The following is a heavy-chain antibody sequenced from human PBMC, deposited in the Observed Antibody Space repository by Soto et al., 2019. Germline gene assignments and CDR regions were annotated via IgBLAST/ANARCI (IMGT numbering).Heavy chain of an antibody. V-gene: IGHV1-69*12. CDR2: IIPVFGTP. Sequence: QVQVVQSGAEVKKPGSSVKVSCKASGGSFSNYGISWVRQAPGQGLEWMGGIIPVFGTPHYAQKFQDRVTITADDSTSTVYMEVSSLTSEDTPVYYCARGDATKIIVTTYYGLDVWGQGTTVTVSS. CDR1: GGSFSNYG. D-gene: IGHD3-22*01. J-gene: IGHJ6*02. CDR3: ARGDATKIIVTTYYGLDV.